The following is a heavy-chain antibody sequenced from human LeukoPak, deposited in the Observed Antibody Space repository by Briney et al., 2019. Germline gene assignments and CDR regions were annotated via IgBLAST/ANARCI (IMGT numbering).Heavy chain of an antibody. CDR1: GYTFTSYA. V-gene: IGHV1-3*04. CDR3: ARGGRRYFDYFDY. Sequence: ASVKVSCKASGYTFTSYAMHWVRQAPGQRLEWMGWINTGNGNTKYLQKFQGRVTITRDTSASTAYMELSSLRSEDTAVYYCARGGRRYFDYFDYWGQGTLVTVSS. CDR2: INTGNGNT. J-gene: IGHJ4*02. D-gene: IGHD3-9*01.